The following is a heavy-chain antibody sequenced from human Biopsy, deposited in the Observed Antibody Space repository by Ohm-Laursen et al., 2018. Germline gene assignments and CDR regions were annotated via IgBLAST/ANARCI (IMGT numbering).Heavy chain of an antibody. D-gene: IGHD6-19*01. CDR1: GDTLTDLS. CDR2: FAPEDGAT. CDR3: ATGIRTGWYYFDS. J-gene: IGHJ4*02. Sequence: ASVKVSCKVSGDTLTDLSMHWLRQAPGEGLEWLGGFAPEDGATFYAHKFQGRVTATEDTSTDTAYMELNSLRSEDTAVYYCATGIRTGWYYFDSWGQGTLVTVSS. V-gene: IGHV1-24*01.